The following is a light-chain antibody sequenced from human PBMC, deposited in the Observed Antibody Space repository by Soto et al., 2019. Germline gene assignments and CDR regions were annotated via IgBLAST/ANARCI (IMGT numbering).Light chain of an antibody. CDR2: AAS. J-gene: IGKJ4*01. CDR1: QGIRHY. V-gene: IGKV1-6*01. Sequence: AIQMTQSPSSLSASVGDRVTITCRASQGIRHYLGWYQQKPGKAPKLLIYAASSLQSGVPSRFSGSGSGTDFTLTISSLQPEDSATYYCLRDYNYPLTFGGGTKVEIK. CDR3: LRDYNYPLT.